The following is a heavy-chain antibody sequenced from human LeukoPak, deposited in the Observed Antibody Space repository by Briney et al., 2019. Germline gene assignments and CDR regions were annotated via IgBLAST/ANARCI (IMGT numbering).Heavy chain of an antibody. CDR2: VNHSGST. Sequence: SETLSLTCTVSGGSISSSSYYWGWIRQPPGKGLEWIGEVNHSGSTNYNPSLKSRVTISVDTSKNQFSLKLSSVTAADTAVYYCARSEIAVGSFDYWGQGTLVTVSS. D-gene: IGHD6-19*01. V-gene: IGHV4-39*07. CDR1: GGSISSSSYY. J-gene: IGHJ4*02. CDR3: ARSEIAVGSFDY.